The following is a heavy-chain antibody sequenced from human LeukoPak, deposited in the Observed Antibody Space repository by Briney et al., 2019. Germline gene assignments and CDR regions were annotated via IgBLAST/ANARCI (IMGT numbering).Heavy chain of an antibody. CDR2: INTVASYI. J-gene: IGHJ4*02. V-gene: IGHV3-21*01. CDR1: GLTFSSFS. Sequence: GGSLRLSCAASGLTFSSFSFNWVRQGPGKGLEWVSSINTVASYIYYADSVKGRFTISRDNAKNSLYLQMNSLRAEDTAVYYCARGISGTGLYYFDYWGQGTLVTVSS. CDR3: ARGISGTGLYYFDY. D-gene: IGHD6-13*01.